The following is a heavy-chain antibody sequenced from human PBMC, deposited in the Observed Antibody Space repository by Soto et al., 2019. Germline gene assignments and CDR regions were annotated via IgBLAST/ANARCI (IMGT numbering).Heavy chain of an antibody. J-gene: IGHJ4*02. CDR1: GGTFSSYA. Sequence: QVQLVQSGAEVKKPGSSVKVSCEASGGTFSSYAISWVRQAPGQGLEWMGGIIPIFGTANYAQKFQGRVTITADESTSTAYMELSSLRSEDTAVYYCARGGNYYDSSGYYYGGAYWGQGTLVTVSS. V-gene: IGHV1-69*12. CDR3: ARGGNYYDSSGYYYGGAY. D-gene: IGHD3-22*01. CDR2: IIPIFGTA.